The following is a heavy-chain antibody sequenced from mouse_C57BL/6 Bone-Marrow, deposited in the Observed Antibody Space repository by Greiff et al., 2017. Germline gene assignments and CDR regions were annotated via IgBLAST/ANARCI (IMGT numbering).Heavy chain of an antibody. CDR2: IYPGSGST. CDR1: GYTFTSYW. Sequence: QVQLKQPGAELVKPGASVKMSCKASGYTFTSYWITWVKQRPGQGLEWIGDIYPGSGSTNYNENVKSKATLPVDTSSSTAYMQLSSLTSEDSAVYYCARPYYSNSCYFDVWGTGTTVTVSS. V-gene: IGHV1-55*01. D-gene: IGHD2-5*01. J-gene: IGHJ1*03. CDR3: ARPYYSNSCYFDV.